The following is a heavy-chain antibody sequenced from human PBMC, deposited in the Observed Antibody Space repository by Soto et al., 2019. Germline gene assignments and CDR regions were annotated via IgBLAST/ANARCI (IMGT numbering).Heavy chain of an antibody. J-gene: IGHJ6*02. CDR2: IYPGDSGT. Sequence: GESLKISCKGSGYSFTSYWSGWVRQMPGKGLEWMGIIYPGDSGTRYSLSFQGHVTMSVDMSISTAYLQWSSLKASDTAIYFCARQRRDSDYYYGMDVWGQGTTVTVSS. V-gene: IGHV5-51*01. CDR3: ARQRRDSDYYYGMDV. D-gene: IGHD2-21*01. CDR1: GYSFTSYW.